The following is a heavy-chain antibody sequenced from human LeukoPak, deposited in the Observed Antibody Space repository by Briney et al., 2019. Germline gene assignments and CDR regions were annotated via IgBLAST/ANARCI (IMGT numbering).Heavy chain of an antibody. CDR2: IIPIFGTA. D-gene: IGHD3-22*01. Sequence: ASVKVSCKASGGTFSSYAISWVRQAPGQGLEWMGGIIPIFGTANYAQKFQGRVTITADKSTSTAYMELSSLRSEDTAVYYCARGMGYYDSDAFDIWGQGTMVTVSS. V-gene: IGHV1-69*06. J-gene: IGHJ3*02. CDR1: GGTFSSYA. CDR3: ARGMGYYDSDAFDI.